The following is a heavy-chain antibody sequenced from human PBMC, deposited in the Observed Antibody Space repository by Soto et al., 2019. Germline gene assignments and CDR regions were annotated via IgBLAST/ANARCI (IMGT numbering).Heavy chain of an antibody. J-gene: IGHJ3*02. CDR2: MNPNSGNT. CDR3: ARSQWLGTLNAFDI. CDR1: GYTFTSYD. Sequence: ASVKVSCKASGYTFTSYDINWVRQATGQGLEWMGWMNPNSGNTGYAQKFQGRVTMTRNTSISTAYMELSSLRSDDTAVYYCARSQWLGTLNAFDISGQGTMVTVSS. V-gene: IGHV1-8*01. D-gene: IGHD6-19*01.